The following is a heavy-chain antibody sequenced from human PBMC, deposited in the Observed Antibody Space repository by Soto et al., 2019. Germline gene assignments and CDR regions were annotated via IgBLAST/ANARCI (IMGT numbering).Heavy chain of an antibody. CDR3: ARDETDSSGYFNYYYGMDV. Sequence: QVQLVQSGAEVKKPGASVTVSCKASGYSFTNFYIHWVRQAPGQGLEWMGRINPSGGRTTYAQTLQGRVTMTSDTSTSTVYMELSSLRSEDTAVYYCARDETDSSGYFNYYYGMDVWGQGTTVTVSS. D-gene: IGHD3-22*01. CDR2: INPSGGRT. J-gene: IGHJ6*02. CDR1: GYSFTNFY. V-gene: IGHV1-46*04.